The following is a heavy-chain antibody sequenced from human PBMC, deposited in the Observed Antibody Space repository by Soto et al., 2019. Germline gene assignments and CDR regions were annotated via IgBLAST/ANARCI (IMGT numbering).Heavy chain of an antibody. CDR1: GYSFTSYW. V-gene: IGHV5-51*01. CDR2: IYPGDSDT. Sequence: PGESLKISCKGSGYSFTSYWIGWVRQMPGKGLEWMGIIYPGDSDTRYSPSFQGQVTISADKSISTAYLQWSSLKATDTAMYYCARQNSGYCSSTSCYKGAAYWGQGTLVTVSS. D-gene: IGHD2-2*02. CDR3: ARQNSGYCSSTSCYKGAAY. J-gene: IGHJ4*02.